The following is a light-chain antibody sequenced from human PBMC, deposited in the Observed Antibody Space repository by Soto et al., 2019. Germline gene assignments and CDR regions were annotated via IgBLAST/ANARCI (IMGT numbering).Light chain of an antibody. CDR1: SSDVGSYNR. J-gene: IGLJ2*01. CDR3: SSYASSSTVV. Sequence: QSALTQPPSVSGSPGQSVTISCTGTSSDVGSYNRVSWYQQPPGTAPKLMIYEVSNRPSGVPDRFSGSKSGNTASLTISGLQAEDDADYYGSSYASSSTVVFGGGTKLTVL. V-gene: IGLV2-18*02. CDR2: EVS.